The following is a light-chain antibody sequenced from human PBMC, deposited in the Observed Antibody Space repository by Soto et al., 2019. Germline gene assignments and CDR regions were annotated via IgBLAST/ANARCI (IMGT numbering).Light chain of an antibody. CDR2: EVT. CDR3: NSYTSTKTYG. Sequence: QSVLTQPASVSGSPGQSITISCTGTSSDIGDYNYVSWFQQHPGRAPKLLIFEVTNRPSGVSNRFSGSKSGYTASLTISGLQTEDEADYYCNSYTSTKTYGFGTGTKVTVL. V-gene: IGLV2-14*01. CDR1: SSDIGDYNY. J-gene: IGLJ1*01.